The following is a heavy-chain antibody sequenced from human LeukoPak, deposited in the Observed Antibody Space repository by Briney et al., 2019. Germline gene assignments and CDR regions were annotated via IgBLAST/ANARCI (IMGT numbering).Heavy chain of an antibody. CDR2: ISAYNGNT. Sequence: GAPVKVSCKASGYTFSSYGISWLRQAPGQGLEWMGWISAYNGNTNYAQKVQGRVTLTTETSTSTAYMELRSLRSDDTAVYYCARDRQLGSSGYYAAYWGQGTLVTVSS. D-gene: IGHD3-22*01. CDR1: GYTFSSYG. J-gene: IGHJ4*02. V-gene: IGHV1-18*01. CDR3: ARDRQLGSSGYYAAY.